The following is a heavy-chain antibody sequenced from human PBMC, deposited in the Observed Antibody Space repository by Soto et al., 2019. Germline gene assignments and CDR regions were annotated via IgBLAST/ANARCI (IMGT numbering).Heavy chain of an antibody. V-gene: IGHV3-30*18. CDR1: GFTFSSYG. D-gene: IGHD3-22*01. CDR3: AKDGIGEEYYYDSSGQYYFDY. J-gene: IGHJ4*02. Sequence: QVQLVESGGGVVQPGRSLRLSCAASGFTFSSYGMHWVRQAPGKGLEWVAVISYDGSNKYYADSVKGRFTISRDNSKNTLYLQMNSLRAEDTAVYYCAKDGIGEEYYYDSSGQYYFDYWGQGTLVTVSS. CDR2: ISYDGSNK.